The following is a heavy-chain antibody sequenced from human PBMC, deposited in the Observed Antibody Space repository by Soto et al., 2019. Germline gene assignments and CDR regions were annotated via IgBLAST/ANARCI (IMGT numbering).Heavy chain of an antibody. J-gene: IGHJ6*02. CDR1: GFSFSDYY. D-gene: IGHD3-3*01. Sequence: QVQLVESGGGLVEPGGSLRLSCAASGFSFSDYYMTWIRQAPGKGLEWLSYISSSGYPIYYADSVKGRFTISRDNAKNSVYLQRNSLRAEDTAVYYCARDNRSFWNGYYSRYDYYGMDVWGQGTTVTVYS. V-gene: IGHV3-11*01. CDR3: ARDNRSFWNGYYSRYDYYGMDV. CDR2: ISSSGYPI.